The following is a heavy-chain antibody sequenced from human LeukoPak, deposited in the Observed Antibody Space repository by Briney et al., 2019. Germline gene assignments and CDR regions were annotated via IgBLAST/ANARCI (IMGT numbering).Heavy chain of an antibody. J-gene: IGHJ5*02. CDR3: ARMGIVVVTAAINWFDP. V-gene: IGHV1-2*02. CDR1: GYTFTGYY. CDR2: INPNSGGT. Sequence: ASVKVSCKASGYTFTGYYMHWVRQAPGQGVERMGWINPNSGGTNYAQKFQGRVTMTRDTSISTAYMELSRLRSDDTAVYYCARMGIVVVTAAINWFDPWGQGTLVTVSS. D-gene: IGHD2-2*02.